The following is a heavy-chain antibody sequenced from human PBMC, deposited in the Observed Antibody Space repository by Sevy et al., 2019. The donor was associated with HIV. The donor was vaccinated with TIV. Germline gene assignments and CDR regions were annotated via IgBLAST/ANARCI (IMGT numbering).Heavy chain of an antibody. J-gene: IGHJ6*03. V-gene: IGHV3-21*01. Sequence: GGSLRLSCTASGFSFDDYDINWVRQAPGKGLEWVSSIRGTSNYKYYTDTVKGRFTISRDNAKNSRYLQMNSLRAEDTAVYYCARDGNWNSGGYYYHYMDIWGKGTTVTVSS. D-gene: IGHD1-7*01. CDR3: ARDGNWNSGGYYYHYMDI. CDR2: IRGTSNYK. CDR1: GFSFDDYD.